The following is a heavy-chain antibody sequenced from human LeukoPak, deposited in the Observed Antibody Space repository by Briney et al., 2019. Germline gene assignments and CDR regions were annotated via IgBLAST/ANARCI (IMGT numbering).Heavy chain of an antibody. V-gene: IGHV3-23*01. D-gene: IGHD3-22*01. CDR1: GFTFSSYA. J-gene: IGHJ4*02. Sequence: GGSLRLSCAASGFTFSSYAMSWVRQAPGKGLEWVSAISGSGGGTYYADSVKGRFTISRDNSKNTLYLQMNSLRAEDTAVYYCAKRRDYYDSSGYSVLFDYWGQGTLVTVSS. CDR3: AKRRDYYDSSGYSVLFDY. CDR2: ISGSGGGT.